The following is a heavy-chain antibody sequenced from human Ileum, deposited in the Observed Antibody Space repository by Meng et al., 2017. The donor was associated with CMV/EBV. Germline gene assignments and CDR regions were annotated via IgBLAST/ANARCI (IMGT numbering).Heavy chain of an antibody. J-gene: IGHJ4*02. Sequence: GESLKISCAASGFTFGSYWMSWVRQAPGKEPEFVANINQDGSIRSYLDSVQGRFTISRDNAKASFYLHMNNLGPEDTAMYYCARDPGYSSFDYWGQGTLVTV. D-gene: IGHD6-13*01. CDR3: ARDPGYSSFDY. CDR2: INQDGSIR. V-gene: IGHV3-7*01. CDR1: GFTFGSYW.